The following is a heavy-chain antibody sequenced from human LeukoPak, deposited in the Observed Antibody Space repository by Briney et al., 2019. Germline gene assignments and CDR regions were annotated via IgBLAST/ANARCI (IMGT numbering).Heavy chain of an antibody. CDR3: AAPLLGYDSSGYHSYYGMDV. Sequence: QSGPAVNKPGTSVKFSCKASGFTFPSSAMQWVRQARGQRLEWIGWIVVGSGNTNYAQKFQERVTITRDMSTSTAYMELSSLRSEDTAVYYCAAPLLGYDSSGYHSYYGMDVWGQGTTVTVSS. CDR2: IVVGSGNT. V-gene: IGHV1-58*02. D-gene: IGHD3-22*01. J-gene: IGHJ6*02. CDR1: GFTFPSSA.